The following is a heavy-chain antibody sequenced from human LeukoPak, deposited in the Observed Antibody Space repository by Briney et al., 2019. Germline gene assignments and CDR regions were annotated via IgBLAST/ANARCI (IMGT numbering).Heavy chain of an antibody. CDR3: ARDSMVRGVIIPY. D-gene: IGHD3-10*01. CDR2: MNPNSGNT. Sequence: ASVKVSCKASGYTFTSYDINWVRQATGQGLERMGWMNPNSGNTGYAQKFQGRVTMTRNTSISTAYMELSSLRSEDTAVYYCARDSMVRGVIIPYWGQGTLVTVSS. V-gene: IGHV1-8*01. J-gene: IGHJ4*02. CDR1: GYTFTSYD.